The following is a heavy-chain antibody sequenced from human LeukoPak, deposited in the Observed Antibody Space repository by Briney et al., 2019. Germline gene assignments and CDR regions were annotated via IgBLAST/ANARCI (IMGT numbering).Heavy chain of an antibody. J-gene: IGHJ4*02. V-gene: IGHV3-49*04. Sequence: PGRSLRLSCTASGSKFGDYTKSWVRQAPGKGLEWIGFIRSEPYGGTTEYAASVKGTFTISRDDSKSVAYLQMNSLKTEDTAMYYCARDGCGSTSCYPVFDFWGQGTLVTVSS. CDR3: ARDGCGSTSCYPVFDF. D-gene: IGHD2-2*01. CDR1: GSKFGDYT. CDR2: IRSEPYGGTT.